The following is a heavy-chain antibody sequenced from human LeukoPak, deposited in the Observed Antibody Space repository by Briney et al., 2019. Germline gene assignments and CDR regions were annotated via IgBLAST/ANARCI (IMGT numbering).Heavy chain of an antibody. J-gene: IGHJ4*02. CDR2: IGNKVSNYAT. CDR3: AGNYDSWTGLNY. CDR1: GFTFSGFA. D-gene: IGHD3-3*01. Sequence: GGSLRLSGAASGFTFSGFAMHWVRQASGKGLEWVGHIGNKVSNYATEYAASLRGRFTISRDDSKDTAYLQVNSLKTEDTAVYYCAGNYDSWTGLNYWGQGTLVTVSS. V-gene: IGHV3-73*01.